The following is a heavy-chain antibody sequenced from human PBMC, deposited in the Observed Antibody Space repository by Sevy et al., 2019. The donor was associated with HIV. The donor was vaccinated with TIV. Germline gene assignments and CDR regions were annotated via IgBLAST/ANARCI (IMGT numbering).Heavy chain of an antibody. CDR2: IKQDGSEK. V-gene: IGHV3-7*03. CDR1: GFTFSSYW. Sequence: GGSLRLSCAASGFTFSSYWMSWVRQAPGKGLEWVANIKQDGSEKYYVDSVKGRFTISRDNAQNSLYLQMNSLRAEDTAVYYCARQDDWNYLGAFDIWGQGTMVTVSS. D-gene: IGHD1-7*01. CDR3: ARQDDWNYLGAFDI. J-gene: IGHJ3*02.